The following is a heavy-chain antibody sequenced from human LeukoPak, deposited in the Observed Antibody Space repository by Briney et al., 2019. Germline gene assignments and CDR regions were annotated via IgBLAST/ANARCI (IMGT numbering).Heavy chain of an antibody. J-gene: IGHJ4*02. CDR1: GYSFTSYW. V-gene: IGHV5-10-1*01. Sequence: GESRKISCKGSGYSFTSYWISWVRQMPGKGLEWMGRIDPSDSYTNYSPSFQGHVTISAGKSISTAYLQWSSLKASDTAMYYCARIASYSSSHEFDYWGQGTLVTVSS. D-gene: IGHD6-6*01. CDR3: ARIASYSSSHEFDY. CDR2: IDPSDSYT.